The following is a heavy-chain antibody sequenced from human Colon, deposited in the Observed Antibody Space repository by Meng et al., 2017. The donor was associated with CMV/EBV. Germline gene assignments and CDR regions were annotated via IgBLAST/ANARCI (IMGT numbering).Heavy chain of an antibody. Sequence: GGSLRLSCAASGFTFSAYGMHWVRQAPGKGLEWVAALSYDLNGEYYADSVRGRFTISRDNSKNTLYLQMNSLRPEDTAVYYCAKGNDRYPYGRGYFDQWGQGTLVTVSS. V-gene: IGHV3-30*18. CDR1: GFTFSAYG. CDR3: AKGNDRYPYGRGYFDQ. D-gene: IGHD1-1*01. J-gene: IGHJ4*02. CDR2: LSYDLNGE.